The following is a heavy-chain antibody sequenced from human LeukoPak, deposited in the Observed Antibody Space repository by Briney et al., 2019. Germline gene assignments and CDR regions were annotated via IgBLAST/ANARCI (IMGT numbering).Heavy chain of an antibody. D-gene: IGHD2-15*01. CDR3: ARCRDFIDY. Sequence: NPGGSLRLSCAASGFTLSDYYMSWFRQAPGKGLEGVSYSSSSGSTIYYADSVKGRFAISRDNAKNSLYLQMNSLRAEDTAVYYCARCRDFIDYWGQGTLVTVSS. CDR2: SSSSGSTI. J-gene: IGHJ4*02. V-gene: IGHV3-11*01. CDR1: GFTLSDYY.